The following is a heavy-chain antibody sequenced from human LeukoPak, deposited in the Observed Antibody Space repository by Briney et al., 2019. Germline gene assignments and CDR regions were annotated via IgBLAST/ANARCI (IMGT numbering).Heavy chain of an antibody. V-gene: IGHV3-23*01. CDR3: AKDGAAADFYNYYGMDV. CDR2: ISGKGGNT. J-gene: IGHJ6*02. D-gene: IGHD6-13*01. Sequence: PGGSLRLSCAASGFTLSSYVMSWVRQAPGKGLGWVSAISGKGGNTYYADSVKGRFTISRDNSKSTLFLQMNSLRAEDTAEYYCAKDGAAADFYNYYGMDVWGQGTTVTVSS. CDR1: GFTLSSYV.